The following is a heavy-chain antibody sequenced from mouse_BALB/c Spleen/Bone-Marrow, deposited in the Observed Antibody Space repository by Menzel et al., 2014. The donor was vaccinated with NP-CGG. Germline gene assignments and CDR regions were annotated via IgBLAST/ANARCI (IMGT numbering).Heavy chain of an antibody. CDR1: GFDFSRYW. D-gene: IGHD1-1*02. CDR3: ARRGGYFAY. Sequence: EVQLVESGGGLVQPGGSLKLSCAASGFDFSRYWMSWVRQAPGKGLEWIGKINPDSSTINYTPSLKDKFIISRDNAKNTLYLQMSKVRSEDTALYYCARRGGYFAYWGQGTLVTVSA. V-gene: IGHV4-1*02. CDR2: INPDSSTI. J-gene: IGHJ3*01.